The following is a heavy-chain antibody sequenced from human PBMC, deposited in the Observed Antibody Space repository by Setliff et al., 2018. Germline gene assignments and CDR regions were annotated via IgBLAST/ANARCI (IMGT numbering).Heavy chain of an antibody. CDR1: GGSLSSGPYY. CDR2: IYTSGTT. D-gene: IGHD3-3*01. V-gene: IGHV4-61*09. CDR3: ARVSGFLYIDV. J-gene: IGHJ6*03. Sequence: SETLSLTRTVSGGSLSSGPYYWTWVRQPAGKGLEWIGHIYTSGTTNYSPSLRSRVTISLDTSKNQFSLDLSSVTAADTAVYYCARVSGFLYIDVWGNGTTVTVSS.